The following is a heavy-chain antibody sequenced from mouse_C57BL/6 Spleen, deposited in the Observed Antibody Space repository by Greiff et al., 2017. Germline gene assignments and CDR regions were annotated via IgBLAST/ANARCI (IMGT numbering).Heavy chain of an antibody. CDR1: GYTFTSYW. V-gene: IGHV1-64*01. CDR2: IPPNSGST. D-gene: IGHD1-1*01. J-gene: IGHJ3*01. CDR3: ARGDYYGSSEGFFAY. Sequence: VQLQQPGAELVKPGASVKLSCKASGYTFTSYWMHWVKQRPGQGLEWIGMIPPNSGSTNYNEKFKSKATLTVDKSSSTAYMQLSSLTSEDSAVYYCARGDYYGSSEGFFAYWGQGTLVTVSA.